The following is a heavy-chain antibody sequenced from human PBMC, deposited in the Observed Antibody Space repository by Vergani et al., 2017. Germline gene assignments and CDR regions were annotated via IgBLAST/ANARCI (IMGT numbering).Heavy chain of an antibody. D-gene: IGHD7-27*01. CDR2: ISGYIDNT. J-gene: IGHJ2*01. Sequence: QVQLVQSGAEVKKPGSSVKVSCKASGGTFSSYAISWVRQAPGQGLEWMGGISGYIDNTYYAQKFQGRVTMSTNKSTSTDHMELRIRRSDDTAVYYCARGGQNWVSGYLDLWGRGTQVTVSS. V-gene: IGHV1-18*01. CDR3: ARGGQNWVSGYLDL. CDR1: GGTFSSYA.